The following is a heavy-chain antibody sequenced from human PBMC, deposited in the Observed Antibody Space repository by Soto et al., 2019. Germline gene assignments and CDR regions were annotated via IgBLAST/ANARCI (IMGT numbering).Heavy chain of an antibody. J-gene: IGHJ4*02. CDR2: INPIVSML. CDR1: GDTFSFYT. Sequence: QVQLVQSGTEVKKPGSSVKVSCKASGDTFSFYTINWVRQAPGLGLEWVGRINPIVSMLNNAKKFQGRFSMTADKSPITAYMALRGLRSADTAMYFWAASYGSGYRAVDYWGQGALGIVSA. V-gene: IGHV1-69*02. D-gene: IGHD3-10*01. CDR3: AASYGSGYRAVDY.